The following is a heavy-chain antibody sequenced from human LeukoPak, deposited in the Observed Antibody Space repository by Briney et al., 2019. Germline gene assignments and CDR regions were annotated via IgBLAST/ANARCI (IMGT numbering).Heavy chain of an antibody. J-gene: IGHJ4*02. D-gene: IGHD2-15*01. V-gene: IGHV3-7*05. CDR3: GRVYCGGGGCYLDY. Sequence: GGSLRLSCAASGFTFSTYWMSWVRQAPGKGLEWVANINQDGIGKRYVDSLKGRFTISRDNAKDSLYLQMTSLRAEDTAVYYCGRVYCGGGGCYLDYWGQGTLVTVSS. CDR1: GFTFSTYW. CDR2: INQDGIGK.